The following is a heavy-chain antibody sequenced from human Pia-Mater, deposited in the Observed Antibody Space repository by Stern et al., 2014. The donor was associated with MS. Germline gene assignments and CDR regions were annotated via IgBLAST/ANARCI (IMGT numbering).Heavy chain of an antibody. CDR1: GGTFLNYA. J-gene: IGHJ4*02. V-gene: IGHV1-69*06. CDR2: IDPIFGTT. Sequence: QVQLVLSGAEVKKPRSSVKVSCKASGGTFLNYAITWLRQAPGKGLEWMGDIDPIFGTTNHAQKFRGRVTITADRSTSTAYMEMSSLRSEDTAVYYCAGPRYNFWGQGTLVVVSS. D-gene: IGHD3-9*01. CDR3: AGPRYNF.